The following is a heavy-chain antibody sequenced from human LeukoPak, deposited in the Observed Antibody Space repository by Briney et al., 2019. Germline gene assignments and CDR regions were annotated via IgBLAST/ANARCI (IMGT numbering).Heavy chain of an antibody. Sequence: SETLSLTCTVSGGSISGYYWSWIRQPPGKGLEWIGYIYSSGSTNYNPSPKSRVTISVDTSKNQFSVTLSSVTAADTAVYYCAKGPGATYYYDISGYSEYYFDYWGQGTLVTVSS. CDR2: IYSSGST. CDR1: GGSISGYY. CDR3: AKGPGATYYYDISGYSEYYFDY. D-gene: IGHD3-22*01. V-gene: IGHV4-59*08. J-gene: IGHJ4*02.